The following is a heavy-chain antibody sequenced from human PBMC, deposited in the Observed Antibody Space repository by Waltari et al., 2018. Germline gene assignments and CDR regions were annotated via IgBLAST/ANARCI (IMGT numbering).Heavy chain of an antibody. CDR2: MNPNRGNT. Sequence: QVQLVQSGAEVKKPGASVKVSCKASGYTFTSYDINWVRQATGQGLEWMGWMNPNRGNTGYAQKFQGRVTITRNTSISTADMELSSLRSEDTAVYYCARGGRYEDWFDPWGQGTLVTVSS. D-gene: IGHD3-16*01. CDR3: ARGGRYEDWFDP. J-gene: IGHJ5*02. CDR1: GYTFTSYD. V-gene: IGHV1-8*03.